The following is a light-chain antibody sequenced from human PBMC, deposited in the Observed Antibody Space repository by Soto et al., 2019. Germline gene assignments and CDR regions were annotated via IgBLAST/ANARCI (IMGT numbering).Light chain of an antibody. J-gene: IGKJ5*01. V-gene: IGKV1-33*01. CDR2: DVS. CDR3: QQYDSLPLT. Sequence: DIQMTQSPSFLSASVGDRVTITCRASQSISNWLAWYQQKPGKAPQLLIFDVSNLQTGVPSRFSGGGSGTDFALTISSLEPEDIATYYCQQYDSLPLTFGQGTRLEIK. CDR1: QSISNW.